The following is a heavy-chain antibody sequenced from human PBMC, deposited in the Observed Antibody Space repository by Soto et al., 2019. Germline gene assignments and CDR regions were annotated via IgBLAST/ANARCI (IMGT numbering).Heavy chain of an antibody. Sequence: ASVKVSCKASGYTFTGYYMHWVRQAPGQGLEWMGWINPNSGGTNYAQKFQGRVTMTRDTSISTAYMELSRLGSDDTAVYYCARKAPTMIVVVAPYYYYGMDVWGQGTTVTVSS. CDR2: INPNSGGT. D-gene: IGHD3-22*01. CDR1: GYTFTGYY. J-gene: IGHJ6*02. V-gene: IGHV1-2*02. CDR3: ARKAPTMIVVVAPYYYYGMDV.